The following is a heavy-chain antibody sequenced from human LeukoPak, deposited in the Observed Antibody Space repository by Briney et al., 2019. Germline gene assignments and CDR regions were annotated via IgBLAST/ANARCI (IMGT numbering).Heavy chain of an antibody. J-gene: IGHJ4*02. V-gene: IGHV1-18*01. Sequence: GASVNVTCKVSGYTFSRHDTSWVRQAPGQGLEWMGWISVYNGNTNYAQKLQGRVTMTTDTSTSTAYMELRSLRSDDTAVYYCARVKSQVVVAATKSYYFDYWAQETLVTVSS. CDR2: ISVYNGNT. D-gene: IGHD2-15*01. CDR1: GYTFSRHD. CDR3: ARVKSQVVVAATKSYYFDY.